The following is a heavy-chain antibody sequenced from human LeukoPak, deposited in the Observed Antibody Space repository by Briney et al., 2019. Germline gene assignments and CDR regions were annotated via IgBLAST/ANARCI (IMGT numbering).Heavy chain of an antibody. V-gene: IGHV4-34*01. J-gene: IGHJ5*02. D-gene: IGHD5-18*01. CDR3: ARCGYSYLKWFDP. CDR2: INHSGST. CDR1: GGSFSGYY. Sequence: PSQTLSLTCAVYGGSFSGYYWSWIRQPPGKGLEWIGEINHSGSTKYNPSLQSRGTISVDTSKNQFSLKLSSVTAADTAVYYCARCGYSYLKWFDPWGQGTLVTVSS.